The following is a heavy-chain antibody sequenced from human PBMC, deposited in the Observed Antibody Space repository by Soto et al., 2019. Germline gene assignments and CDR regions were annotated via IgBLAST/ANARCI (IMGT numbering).Heavy chain of an antibody. Sequence: ASVKVCGEASGYTLTCYYMHWVRQAPGQGLEWMGWINPNSGGTNYAQKFQGRVTKNRENSISTEYMELSRLKSEEKDVYYCSRGREDFDSWIHGTMVTV. CDR2: INPNSGGT. CDR1: GYTLTCYY. V-gene: IGHV1-2*02. J-gene: IGHJ4*01. CDR3: SRGREDFDS.